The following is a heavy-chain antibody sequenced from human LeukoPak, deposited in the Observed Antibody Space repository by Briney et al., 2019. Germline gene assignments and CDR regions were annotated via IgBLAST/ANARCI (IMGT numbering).Heavy chain of an antibody. CDR2: ISYDASNK. V-gene: IGHV3-30-3*01. Sequence: PGGSLRLSCAASGFTFRSYAMHWVRQAPGKGLEWVAVISYDASNKYYADSVKGRFTISRDNSKNTLYLQMNSLRAEDTAVYYCARGHYGDYYFDYWGQGTLVTVSS. CDR3: ARGHYGDYYFDY. D-gene: IGHD4-17*01. CDR1: GFTFRSYA. J-gene: IGHJ4*02.